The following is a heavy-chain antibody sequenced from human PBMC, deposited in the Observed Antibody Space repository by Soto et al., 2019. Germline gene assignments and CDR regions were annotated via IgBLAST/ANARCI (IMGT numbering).Heavy chain of an antibody. D-gene: IGHD1-26*01. J-gene: IGHJ4*02. CDR1: GFTFSSYG. CDR3: ATRDMIGSYSDFDY. V-gene: IGHV3-30*03. Sequence: GGSLRLSCAASGFTFSSYGMHWVRQAPGKGLEWVAVISYDGSNKYYADSVKGRFTISRDNSKNTLYLQMNSLRAEDTAVYYCATRDMIGSYSDFDYWGQGTLVTVSS. CDR2: ISYDGSNK.